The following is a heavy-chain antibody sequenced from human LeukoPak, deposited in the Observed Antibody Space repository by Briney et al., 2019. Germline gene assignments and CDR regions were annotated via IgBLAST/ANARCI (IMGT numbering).Heavy chain of an antibody. D-gene: IGHD6-6*01. CDR2: ISYDGTNK. CDR3: ARDPIAARQIGYFGY. CDR1: GFTFSSYS. J-gene: IGHJ4*02. V-gene: IGHV3-30*03. Sequence: GGSLRLSCAASGFTFSSYSMNWVRQAPGKGLEWVAVISYDGTNKYYADSVKGRFTISRDNSKNTLFLQMNSLGAEDTAVYYCARDPIAARQIGYFGYWGRGTLVTVSS.